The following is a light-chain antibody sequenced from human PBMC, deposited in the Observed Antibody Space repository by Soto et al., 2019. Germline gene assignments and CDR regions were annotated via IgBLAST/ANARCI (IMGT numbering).Light chain of an antibody. J-gene: IGLJ2*01. CDR1: YSNIGTNF. V-gene: IGLV1-51*01. CDR2: DTD. Sequence: QSVLTQPPSVSATPGQKVTISCSGTYSNIGTNFVSWYHQLPGAAPKLLIYDTDKRPSGIPDRFSASKSGTSATLGIAGLQTGDEADYYCSSYTGVTIVEFGGGTKLTVL. CDR3: SSYTGVTIVE.